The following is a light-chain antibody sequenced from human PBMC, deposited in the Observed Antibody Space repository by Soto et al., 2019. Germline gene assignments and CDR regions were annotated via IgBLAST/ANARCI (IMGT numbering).Light chain of an antibody. CDR3: HQFGDSPQT. CDR1: QSLSVSY. V-gene: IGKV3-20*01. CDR2: STS. J-gene: IGKJ1*01. Sequence: EIVLTQSPGTLSLSPGDRATLSCRASQSLSVSYIAWYQQKPGQAPRLLIYSTSTRAAGIPDRFTGRGSGTHFTLAIGRLEPEDFAVYYCHQFGDSPQTFGQGTKVDIK.